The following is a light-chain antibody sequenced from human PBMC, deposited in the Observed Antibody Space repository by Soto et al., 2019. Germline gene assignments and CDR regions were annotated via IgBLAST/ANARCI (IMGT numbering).Light chain of an antibody. Sequence: EIVLTQSLATLYLSPGERATLSCGASQSVSSNYLAWFQQKPGQAPRLLIYDAYKRATGIPARFSGSGSGTDFTLTISSLEPEDFAVYYCLQRSNWPWTFGQGTKVDIK. CDR3: LQRSNWPWT. CDR2: DAY. CDR1: QSVSSNY. J-gene: IGKJ1*01. V-gene: IGKV3-11*01.